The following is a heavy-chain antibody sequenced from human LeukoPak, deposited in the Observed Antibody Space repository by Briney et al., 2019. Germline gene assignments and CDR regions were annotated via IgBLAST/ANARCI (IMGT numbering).Heavy chain of an antibody. V-gene: IGHV4-39*07. Sequence: SETLSLTCTVSGGSISTSNYYWSWIRQPPGKGLEWIGEIDHSGSTNYNPSLKSRVTISVDTSNNQFSLKLTSVTAADTAVYYCARRGSGWSDWGQGTRVTVSS. CDR3: ARRGSGWSD. J-gene: IGHJ4*02. D-gene: IGHD6-19*01. CDR2: IDHSGST. CDR1: GGSISTSNYY.